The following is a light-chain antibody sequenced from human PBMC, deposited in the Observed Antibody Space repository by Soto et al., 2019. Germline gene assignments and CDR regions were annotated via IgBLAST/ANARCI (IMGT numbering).Light chain of an antibody. Sequence: EMVLTQFPGTLSLSPGERATLSCRASQSVTSSYLAWYQQKPGQAPRLLIYDASSRATGIPDRFSGSGSGTDFTLTISRLEPEDFAVYYCQQYASSPRLTFGGGTKVEIK. V-gene: IGKV3-20*01. CDR1: QSVTSSY. J-gene: IGKJ4*01. CDR2: DAS. CDR3: QQYASSPRLT.